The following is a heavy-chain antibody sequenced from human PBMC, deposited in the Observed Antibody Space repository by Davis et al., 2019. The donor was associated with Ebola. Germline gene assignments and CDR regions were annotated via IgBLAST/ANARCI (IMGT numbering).Heavy chain of an antibody. V-gene: IGHV3-7*03. CDR1: GFTFSNYW. Sequence: PGGSLRLSCAASGFTFSNYWMTWVRQAPGKGLEWVANIKQDGSEKYYVDSVKGRFTISRDNAKNSLYLQMSSLRAEDTAVYFCARAAVTSIKSWFDPWGQGTLVTVSS. CDR3: ARAAVTSIKSWFDP. D-gene: IGHD4-17*01. CDR2: IKQDGSEK. J-gene: IGHJ5*02.